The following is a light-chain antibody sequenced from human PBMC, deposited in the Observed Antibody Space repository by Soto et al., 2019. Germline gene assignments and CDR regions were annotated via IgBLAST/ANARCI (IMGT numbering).Light chain of an antibody. CDR1: QDISNN. V-gene: IGKV1-33*01. CDR2: DAS. J-gene: IGKJ4*01. CDR3: QQYDNLPLT. Sequence: DIQMTQSPSSLSASLGDRVNITCQASQDISNNLNWYQQKPGKPPKVLIHDASDLETGVPSRFSGSGSGTDFTFTISSLQPKDIATYYCQQYDNLPLTFGGGTKVEIK.